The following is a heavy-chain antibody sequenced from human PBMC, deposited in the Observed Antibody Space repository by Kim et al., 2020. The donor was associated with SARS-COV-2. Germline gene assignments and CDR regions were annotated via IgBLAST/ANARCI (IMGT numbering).Heavy chain of an antibody. CDR2: IYTSGST. D-gene: IGHD2-2*01. J-gene: IGHJ6*02. CDR3: ARDPHCSSTSCYWDYYGMDV. V-gene: IGHV4-4*07. Sequence: SETLSLTCTVSGGSISSYYWSWIRQPAGKGLEWIGRIYTSGSTNYNPSLKSRVTMSVDTSKNQFSLKLSSVTAADTAVYYCARDPHCSSTSCYWDYYGMDVWGQGTTVTVSS. CDR1: GGSISSYY.